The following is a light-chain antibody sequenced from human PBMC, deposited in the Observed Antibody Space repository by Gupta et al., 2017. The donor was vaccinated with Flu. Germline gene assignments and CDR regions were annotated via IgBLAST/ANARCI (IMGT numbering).Light chain of an antibody. CDR2: AAS. J-gene: IGKJ1*01. Sequence: PSALSASVGDRVTSTCRASKSISSYLNWYQQKPGKAPKLLIYAASSWQSGVPSRFSGSGSGTDFTLTISSLQPEDFATYYCQQSYSTRRTFGQGTKVEIK. V-gene: IGKV1-39*01. CDR1: KSISSY. CDR3: QQSYSTRRT.